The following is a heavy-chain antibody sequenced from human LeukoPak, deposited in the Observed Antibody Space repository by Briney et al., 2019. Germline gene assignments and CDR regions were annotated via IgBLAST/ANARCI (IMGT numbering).Heavy chain of an antibody. D-gene: IGHD3-22*01. CDR3: ARAPYDISGSSPYYFDS. V-gene: IGHV3-72*01. J-gene: IGHJ4*02. CDR1: GCTFSDHY. CDR2: SRNKANGYTT. Sequence: GSLRLSCAVSGCTFSDHYMVWVRQAPGKGLEWVGRSRNKANGYTTEYAASVKGRFTISRDDSKNSLYLQMNSLKTEDTAVYYCARAPYDISGSSPYYFDSWGQGTLVTVSS.